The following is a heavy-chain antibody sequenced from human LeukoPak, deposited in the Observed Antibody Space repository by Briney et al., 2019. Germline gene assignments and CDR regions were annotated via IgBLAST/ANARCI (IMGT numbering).Heavy chain of an antibody. CDR2: IWFDGSHT. Sequence: GTSLRLSCAASGFTFSSYGMHWVRHAPGKGLEWVALIWFDGSHTYYGDSVKGRFTISRDTSGNTLYLQMDSLRAEDTAVYYCARDRAWRYFDYWGQGTLVTVSS. J-gene: IGHJ4*02. D-gene: IGHD1-26*01. V-gene: IGHV3-33*01. CDR3: ARDRAWRYFDY. CDR1: GFTFSSYG.